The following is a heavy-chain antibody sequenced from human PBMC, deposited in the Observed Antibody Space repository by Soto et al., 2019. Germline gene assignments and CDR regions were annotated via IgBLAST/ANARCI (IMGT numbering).Heavy chain of an antibody. CDR1: GGSISSYY. D-gene: IGHD3-22*01. V-gene: IGHV4-59*03. CDR3: AGTRGSGYDAFDI. CDR2: IYYSGST. Sequence: PSETLSLTCTVSGGSISSYYWSWIRQPPGKGLEWIGYIYYSGSTNYNPSLKSRVTISVDTSKNQFSLNLSSVTAADTAVYYCAGTRGSGYDAFDIWGQGTMVTVSS. J-gene: IGHJ3*02.